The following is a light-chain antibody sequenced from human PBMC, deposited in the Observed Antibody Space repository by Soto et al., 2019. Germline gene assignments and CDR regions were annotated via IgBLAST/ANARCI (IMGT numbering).Light chain of an antibody. CDR1: QRISVSY. V-gene: IGKV3-20*01. J-gene: IGKJ1*01. CDR3: QQYSNWPRT. CDR2: STS. Sequence: EIVLTQSPVTLSLSPWERATLSCRASQRISVSYLAWYQQQPGQAPRLLIYSTSIRATGIPDRFSGSGSGTDFTLTISSLQSEDFAVYYCQQYSNWPRTFGQGTKVDIK.